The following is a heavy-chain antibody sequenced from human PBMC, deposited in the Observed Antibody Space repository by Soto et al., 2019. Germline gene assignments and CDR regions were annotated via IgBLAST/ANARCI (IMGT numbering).Heavy chain of an antibody. J-gene: IGHJ3*02. D-gene: IGHD3-16*01. CDR1: GGSISSGGYY. CDR2: IYYSGST. V-gene: IGHV4-31*03. CDR3: ARDRGHDYVWGSEDAFDI. Sequence: SETLSLTCTVSGGSISSGGYYWSWIRQHPGKGLEWIGYIYYSGSTYYNPSLKSRVTISVDTSKNQFSLKLSSVTAADTAVYYCARDRGHDYVWGSEDAFDIWGQGTMVTVS.